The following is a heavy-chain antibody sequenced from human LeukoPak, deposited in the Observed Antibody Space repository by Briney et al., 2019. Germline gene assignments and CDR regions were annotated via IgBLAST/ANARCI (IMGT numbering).Heavy chain of an antibody. J-gene: IGHJ4*02. CDR2: ISYDERDK. CDR1: EFTFTSYA. Sequence: GGSLRLSCAASEFTFTSYAMHWVRQAPGKGLEWVAVISYDERDKYYADSVKGRFTISRDNSKNTLYLQMNSLRAEDTAVYYCARDPRPGVAAAGGGAFDYWGQGTLVTVSS. V-gene: IGHV3-30*04. CDR3: ARDPRPGVAAAGGGAFDY. D-gene: IGHD6-13*01.